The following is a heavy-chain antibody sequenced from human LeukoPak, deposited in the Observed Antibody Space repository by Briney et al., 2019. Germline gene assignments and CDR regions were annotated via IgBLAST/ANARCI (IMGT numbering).Heavy chain of an antibody. V-gene: IGHV3-21*01. CDR3: ARDLTYYYDSPQAGLGAFDI. Sequence: GGSLRLSCAASGFTFSSYSMNWVRQAPGKGLEWVSSISSSSSYIYYADSVKGRFTISRDNAKNSLYLQMNSLRAEDTAVYYCARDLTYYYDSPQAGLGAFDIWGQGTMVTVSS. J-gene: IGHJ3*02. D-gene: IGHD3-22*01. CDR2: ISSSSSYI. CDR1: GFTFSSYS.